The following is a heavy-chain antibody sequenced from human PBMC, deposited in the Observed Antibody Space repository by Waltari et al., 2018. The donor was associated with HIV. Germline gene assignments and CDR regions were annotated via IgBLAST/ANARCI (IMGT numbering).Heavy chain of an antibody. CDR1: VESFRGFS. CDR3: ARRDDGLRFNYNGNWFDP. J-gene: IGHJ5*02. D-gene: IGHD1-1*01. CDR2: INHSGVT. V-gene: IGHV4-34*01. Sequence: QVQLQQWGTRLLKPSETLSLPCADYVESFRGFSSTWIRQSPAPGLEWIGDINHSGVTTYNPSLKSRVAISADASKNQFSLSLSSVTAADTAVYYCARRDDGLRFNYNGNWFDPWGQGTLVTVS.